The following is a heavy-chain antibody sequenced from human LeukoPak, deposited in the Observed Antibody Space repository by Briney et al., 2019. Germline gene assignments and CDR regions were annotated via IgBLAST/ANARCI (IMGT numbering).Heavy chain of an antibody. CDR3: VRVDKKFEDSGYRSFDY. V-gene: IGHV3-7*01. D-gene: IGHD5-12*01. J-gene: IGHJ4*02. CDR2: LKEDGSDR. Sequence: PGGSLRLSCAASGFTFSSYWMHWVRQAPGKGLEWVASLKEDGSDRWYEASVEGRFAISRDNAKNSLFLQMNSLKAEDTAVYYCVRVDKKFEDSGYRSFDYWGQGTLVSVSS. CDR1: GFTFSSYW.